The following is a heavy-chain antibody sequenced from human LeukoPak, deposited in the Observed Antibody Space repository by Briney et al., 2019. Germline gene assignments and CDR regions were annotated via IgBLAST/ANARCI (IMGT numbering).Heavy chain of an antibody. Sequence: SQTLSLTCAISGDSVSSNSADWNWIRQSPSRGLEWLGRTYYRSKWYNDYAVSVKSRITINPDTSKNQFSLQLNSVTPEDTAVYYCARGTPSSGWCTFDYWGQGTLVTVSS. J-gene: IGHJ4*02. CDR2: TYYRSKWYN. D-gene: IGHD6-19*01. CDR3: ARGTPSSGWCTFDY. V-gene: IGHV6-1*01. CDR1: GDSVSSNSAD.